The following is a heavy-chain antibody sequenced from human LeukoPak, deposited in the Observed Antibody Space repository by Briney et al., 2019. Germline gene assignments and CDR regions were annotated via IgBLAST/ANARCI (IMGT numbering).Heavy chain of an antibody. D-gene: IGHD3-22*01. V-gene: IGHV3-7*03. J-gene: IGHJ4*02. CDR3: ARALYDSSGC. CDR2: INQDGSEK. Sequence: GGSLRLSCAASGFTLSNYWMTWVRQAPGKGLEWVANINQDGSEKFYVDSVKGRFTISRDNAKNSLCLQMNSLRAEDTAVYYCARALYDSSGCWGQGTLVTVSS. CDR1: GFTLSNYW.